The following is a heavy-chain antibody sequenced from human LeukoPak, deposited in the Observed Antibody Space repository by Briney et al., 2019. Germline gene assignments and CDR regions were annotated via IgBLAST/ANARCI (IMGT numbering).Heavy chain of an antibody. Sequence: SETLSLTCSLSGGSVTSGIYHWGWIRQPPGKGLEWIGSVYFDGGTHYNPSLQSRVTVSIDTSKNQFSLRLSSVTAADTALYYCARDHYYDGRGRFDPWVQGTLVTVSS. V-gene: IGHV4-39*07. J-gene: IGHJ5*02. D-gene: IGHD3-16*01. CDR3: ARDHYYDGRGRFDP. CDR2: VYFDGGT. CDR1: GGSVTSGIYH.